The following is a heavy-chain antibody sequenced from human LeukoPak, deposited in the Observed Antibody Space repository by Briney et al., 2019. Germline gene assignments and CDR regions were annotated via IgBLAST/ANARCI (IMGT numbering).Heavy chain of an antibody. CDR2: TSGSGGNT. V-gene: IGHV3-23*01. D-gene: IGHD3-22*01. Sequence: GGSLRLSCAASGFTFSSFAMSWVRQAPGKGLEWVSSTSGSGGNTYYAHSVKGRFTISRDNFKNTLFLQMNSLRAEDTAVYYCAKGMGGYSPYYFDYWGQGTLVTVSS. CDR3: AKGMGGYSPYYFDY. CDR1: GFTFSSFA. J-gene: IGHJ4*02.